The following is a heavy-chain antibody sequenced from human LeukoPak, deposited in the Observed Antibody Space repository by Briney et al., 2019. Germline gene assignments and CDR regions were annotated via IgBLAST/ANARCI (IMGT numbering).Heavy chain of an antibody. CDR1: GYTFTSYY. Sequence: ASVKVSCKASGYTFTSYYMHWVRQAPGQGLEGMGIINHSGGSTSYAQKFQGRVTMTRDMSTSTVYMELSSLRSEDTAVYYCARTGYSSSWDIYYFDYWGQGTLVTVSS. CDR2: INHSGGST. J-gene: IGHJ4*02. V-gene: IGHV1-46*01. CDR3: ARTGYSSSWDIYYFDY. D-gene: IGHD6-13*01.